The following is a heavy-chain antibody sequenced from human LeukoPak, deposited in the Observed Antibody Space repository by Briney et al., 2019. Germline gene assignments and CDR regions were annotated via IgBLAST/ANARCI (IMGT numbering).Heavy chain of an antibody. Sequence: SETLSLTCSVSGVSISSFYWTWIRQVPGKGLEWIGYFYNSGSSDYNPSLKSRVTISVDTSKNQFSLKLSSVTAADTAVYYCARGYCSSNSCPDFDYWGQGTLVTVSS. CDR1: GVSISSFY. J-gene: IGHJ4*02. CDR2: FYNSGSS. V-gene: IGHV4-59*01. D-gene: IGHD2-2*01. CDR3: ARGYCSSNSCPDFDY.